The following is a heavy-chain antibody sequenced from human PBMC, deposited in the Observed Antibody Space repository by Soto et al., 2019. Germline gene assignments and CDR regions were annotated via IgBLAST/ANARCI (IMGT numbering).Heavy chain of an antibody. CDR2: IIPIFGTG. CDR1: GGTFSSYA. CDR3: ARLTLGYCSGGSCPVDY. D-gene: IGHD2-15*01. Sequence: QVQLVQSGAEVKKPGSSVKVSCKASGGTFSSYAISWVRQAPGQGLEWMGGIIPIFGTGNYAQKFQGRVTITADESTSTPYMELSSLRSADTAVYYCARLTLGYCSGGSCPVDYWGQGTLVTVSS. J-gene: IGHJ4*02. V-gene: IGHV1-69*01.